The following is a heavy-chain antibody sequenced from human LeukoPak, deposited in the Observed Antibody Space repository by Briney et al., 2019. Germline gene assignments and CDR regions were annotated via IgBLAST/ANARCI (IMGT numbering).Heavy chain of an antibody. CDR2: IIPIFGTA. V-gene: IGHV1-69*13. J-gene: IGHJ1*01. Sequence: APVKVSCKASGGTFSIYAISWVRQAPGQGLEWMGGIIPIFGTANYAQKFQGRVTITADESTSTAYMELSSLRSEDTAVYYCARVGGATIRHWGQGTLVTVSS. CDR1: GGTFSIYA. CDR3: ARVGGATIRH. D-gene: IGHD1-26*01.